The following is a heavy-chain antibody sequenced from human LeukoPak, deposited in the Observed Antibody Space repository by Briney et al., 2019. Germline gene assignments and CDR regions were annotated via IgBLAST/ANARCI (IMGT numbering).Heavy chain of an antibody. V-gene: IGHV1-8*03. J-gene: IGHJ3*02. CDR2: MNPNSGNT. CDR3: ARAIFRATIFNDAFDI. CDR1: GYTFTSYD. Sequence: GASVKVSYKASGYTFTSYDINWVRQATGQGLEWMGWMNPNSGNTGYAQKLQGRVTITRNTSISTAYMELSSLRSEDTAVYYCARAIFRATIFNDAFDIWGQGTMVTVSS. D-gene: IGHD1-26*01.